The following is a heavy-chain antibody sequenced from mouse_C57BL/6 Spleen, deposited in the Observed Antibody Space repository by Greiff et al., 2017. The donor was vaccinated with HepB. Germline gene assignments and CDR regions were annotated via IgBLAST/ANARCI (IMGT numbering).Heavy chain of an antibody. CDR3: ARRSNYAGYDMDY. V-gene: IGHV1-69*01. CDR1: GYTFTSYR. D-gene: IGHD2-5*01. Sequence: VQLQQSGAELVMPGASVKLSCKASGYTFTSYRMHWVKQRPGQGLEWIGDIDPSDSYTNYNQKFKGKSTLTVDKSSSTAYMQLSSLTSEDAAVYYYARRSNYAGYDMDYWGQGTSVTVSS. J-gene: IGHJ4*01. CDR2: IDPSDSYT.